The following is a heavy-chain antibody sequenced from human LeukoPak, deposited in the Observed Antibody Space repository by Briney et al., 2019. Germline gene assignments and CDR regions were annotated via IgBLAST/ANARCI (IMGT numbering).Heavy chain of an antibody. CDR1: GFAFRNYS. D-gene: IGHD4/OR15-4a*01. J-gene: IGHJ6*02. CDR2: ISSGGAYI. Sequence: PGGSLRLSCAASGFAFRNYSMNWVRQAPGKGLEWVSSISSGGAYIYYAESLKGRFTTSRDNAKSLLHLQMNSLRVEDTAVYYCARPLRAPDYLDVWGQGTTVTVSS. V-gene: IGHV3-21*01. CDR3: ARPLRAPDYLDV.